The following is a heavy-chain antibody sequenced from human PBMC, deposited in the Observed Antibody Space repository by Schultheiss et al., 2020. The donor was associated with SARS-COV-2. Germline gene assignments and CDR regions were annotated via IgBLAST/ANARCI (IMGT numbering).Heavy chain of an antibody. D-gene: IGHD2-2*01. V-gene: IGHV4-31*03. CDR2: IYYSGST. CDR3: ASYCSSTSCPRGFDY. J-gene: IGHJ4*02. CDR1: GGSISSGGYY. Sequence: SETLSLTCTVSGGSISSGGYYWSWIRQHPGKGLEWIGYIYYSGSTYYNPSLKSRVTISVDTSKNQFSLKLSSVTAADTAVYYCASYCSSTSCPRGFDYWGQGTLVTVSS.